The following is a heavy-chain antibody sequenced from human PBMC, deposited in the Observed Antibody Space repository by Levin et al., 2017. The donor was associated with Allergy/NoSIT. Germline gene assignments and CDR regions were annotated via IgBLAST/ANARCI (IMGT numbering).Heavy chain of an antibody. D-gene: IGHD3-16*01. CDR1: GFTFSSYA. J-gene: IGHJ4*02. Sequence: GESLKISCATSGFTFSSYAMTWVRQAPGEGLEWISSMSGGGSNTYYADSVKGRFTTSRDNSKNTLYLQMSSLRAEDTALYYCARRSSGTLGIHYEDYWGQGTLVTVSS. CDR3: ARRSSGTLGIHYEDY. CDR2: MSGGGSNT. V-gene: IGHV3-23*01.